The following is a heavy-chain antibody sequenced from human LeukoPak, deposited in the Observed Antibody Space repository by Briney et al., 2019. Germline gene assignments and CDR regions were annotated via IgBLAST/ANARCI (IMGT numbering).Heavy chain of an antibody. CDR1: GFTFSNAW. CDR3: TGVSSSSWYDY. CDR2: IKSKTDGGTP. J-gene: IGHJ4*02. V-gene: IGHV3-15*01. Sequence: PSGSLRLSCAASGFTFSNAWMSWVRQAPGKGLELVGRIKSKTDGGTPDYAAPVKGRFTISRDDSKNTLYLQMNSLRTEDTAVYYCTGVSSSSWYDYWGQGTLVTVSS. D-gene: IGHD6-13*01.